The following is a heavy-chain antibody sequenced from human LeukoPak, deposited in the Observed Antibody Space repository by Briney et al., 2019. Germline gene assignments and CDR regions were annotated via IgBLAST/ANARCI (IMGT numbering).Heavy chain of an antibody. CDR2: ISSNGGRK. CDR1: GFNFNMYA. J-gene: IGHJ4*02. V-gene: IGHV3-30*04. CDR3: ARDFGY. Sequence: GGSLRLSCVASGFNFNMYAIHWVRQAPGKGLEWVALISSNGGRKDYADSVKGRFTIDRDNSKNTLYLQMNNLRPDDTAVYYCARDFGYWGQGTLVTVSS.